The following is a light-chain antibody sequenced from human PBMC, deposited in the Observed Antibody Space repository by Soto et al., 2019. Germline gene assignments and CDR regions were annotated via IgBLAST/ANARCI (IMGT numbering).Light chain of an antibody. CDR2: DAS. Sequence: EIVLTQSPATLSFSPGXXAXXXXRXSQSVSSYLAWYQQKPGQAPRLLIYDASNRATGIPARFSGSGSGTDFTLTISSLEPEDFAVFFCQHYGGSPPITFGQGTRLEI. J-gene: IGKJ5*01. CDR3: QHYGGSPPIT. CDR1: QSVSSY. V-gene: IGKV3-11*01.